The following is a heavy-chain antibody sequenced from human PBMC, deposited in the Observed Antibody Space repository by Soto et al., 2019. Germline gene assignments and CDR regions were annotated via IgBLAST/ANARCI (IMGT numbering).Heavy chain of an antibody. D-gene: IGHD2-21*02. CDR1: GFTFSNAW. V-gene: IGHV3-15*01. J-gene: IGHJ4*02. Sequence: EVQLVESGGGLVKPGGSLRLSCAASGFTFSNAWMSWVRQAPGKGLEWVGRIKSKTDGGTTDYAAPVKGRFTISRDDSNNTVDLQMNSLKTEDTAVYYCTTEKAYCGGDCLYYFDYWGQGTLVTVSS. CDR3: TTEKAYCGGDCLYYFDY. CDR2: IKSKTDGGTT.